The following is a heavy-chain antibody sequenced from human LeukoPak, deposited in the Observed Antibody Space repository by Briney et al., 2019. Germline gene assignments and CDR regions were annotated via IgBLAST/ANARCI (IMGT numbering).Heavy chain of an antibody. Sequence: ASVKVSCKASGYTFTGYYMHWVRQAPGQGLEWMGWINPNSGGTNYAQKFQGRVTMTRDTSISTAYMELSSLRSEDTAVYYCARGPDCGGDCYSPDYYYYYMDVWGKGTTVTVSS. CDR2: INPNSGGT. D-gene: IGHD2-21*02. CDR1: GYTFTGYY. CDR3: ARGPDCGGDCYSPDYYYYYMDV. V-gene: IGHV1-2*02. J-gene: IGHJ6*03.